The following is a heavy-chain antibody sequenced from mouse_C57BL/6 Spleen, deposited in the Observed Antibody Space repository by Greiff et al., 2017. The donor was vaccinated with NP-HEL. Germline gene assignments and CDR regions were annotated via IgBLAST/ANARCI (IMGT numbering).Heavy chain of an antibody. Sequence: EVQLQQSGPELVKPGASVKIPCKASGYTFTDYNMDWVKQSHGKSLEWIGDINPNNGGTIYNQKFKGKATLTVDKSSSTAYMELRSLTSEDTAVYYCTRPVRRYYYAMDYWGQGTSVTVSS. CDR3: TRPVRRYYYAMDY. V-gene: IGHV1-18*01. CDR1: GYTFTDYN. J-gene: IGHJ4*01. CDR2: INPNNGGT.